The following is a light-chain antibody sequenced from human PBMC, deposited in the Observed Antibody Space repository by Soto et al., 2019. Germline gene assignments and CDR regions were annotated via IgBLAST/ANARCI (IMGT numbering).Light chain of an antibody. CDR2: GSS. CDR3: QQYGTSPQT. CDR1: QSVRSRY. J-gene: IGKJ1*01. V-gene: IGKV3-20*01. Sequence: EIVLTQSPGTLSLSPGERANLSCRASQSVRSRYLAWYQQKPGQAPRLLIYGSSSRPPGIPDRVSGSGSGTEFTLTISRLEPEDFAVYYCQQYGTSPQTFGQGTKVEIK.